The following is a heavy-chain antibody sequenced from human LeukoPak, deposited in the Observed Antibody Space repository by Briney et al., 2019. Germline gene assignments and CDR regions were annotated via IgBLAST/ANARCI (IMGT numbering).Heavy chain of an antibody. D-gene: IGHD3-22*01. CDR3: ARGGYGHYDSSGYYLDY. Sequence: SETLSLTCTVSGGSISSYYWSWIRQPAGKGLEWIGRIYTSGSTNYNPSLKSRVTMSVDTSKNQFSLKLSSVTAADTAVYYCARGGYGHYDSSGYYLDYWGQGTLVTVSS. V-gene: IGHV4-4*07. J-gene: IGHJ4*02. CDR1: GGSISSYY. CDR2: IYTSGST.